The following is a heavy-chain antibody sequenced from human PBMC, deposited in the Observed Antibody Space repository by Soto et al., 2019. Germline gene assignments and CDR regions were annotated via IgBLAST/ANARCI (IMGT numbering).Heavy chain of an antibody. V-gene: IGHV4-34*01. CDR2: IKHNESS. D-gene: IGHD3-9*01. CDR1: AGSFSHYY. Sequence: PSETLSLTCAVYAGSFSHYYWNWILQSPGKGLEWIGKIKHNESSNYTPSLRSRVSISVDMSKNQFSLRLTSVTAADTAVYYCARGGSTDWQVALDIWGQGTMVTVSS. CDR3: ARGGSTDWQVALDI. J-gene: IGHJ3*02.